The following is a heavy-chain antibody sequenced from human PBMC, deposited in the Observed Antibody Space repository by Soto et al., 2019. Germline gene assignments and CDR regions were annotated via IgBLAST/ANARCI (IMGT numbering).Heavy chain of an antibody. V-gene: IGHV4-34*01. CDR2: INHSGST. D-gene: IGHD5-18*01. CDR3: ARGRSGYSYGGVYYYYYGMDV. Sequence: LSLTCAVYGGSFSGYYWSWIRQPPGKGLEWIGEINHSGSTNYNPSLKSRVTISVDTSKNQFSLKLSSVTAADTAVYYGARGRSGYSYGGVYYYYYGMDVWGQGTTVTVSS. J-gene: IGHJ6*02. CDR1: GGSFSGYY.